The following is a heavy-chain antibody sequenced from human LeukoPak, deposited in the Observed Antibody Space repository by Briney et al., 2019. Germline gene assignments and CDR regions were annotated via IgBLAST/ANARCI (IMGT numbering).Heavy chain of an antibody. CDR1: GFTFSSYA. CDR3: ARGRTRYFDY. J-gene: IGHJ4*02. CDR2: ISYDGSNK. V-gene: IGHV3-30-3*01. D-gene: IGHD3-9*01. Sequence: GGSLRLSCAASGFTFSSYAMHWVRQAPGKGLEWVAVISYDGSNKYYADSVKGRFTISRDNSKNTLYLQMNSLRAEDTAVYYYARGRTRYFDYWGQGTLVTVSS.